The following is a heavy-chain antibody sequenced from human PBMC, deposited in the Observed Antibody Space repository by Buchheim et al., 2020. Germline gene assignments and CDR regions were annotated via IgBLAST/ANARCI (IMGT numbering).Heavy chain of an antibody. Sequence: QVQLVESGGGVVQPGRSLRLSCADSGFTFSSYAMHWVRQAPGKGLEWVAVISYDGSNKYYADSVKGRFTISRDNSKNTLYLQMNSLRAEETAVYYCARDLFGYYYDSSGYYPGDYWGQGTL. V-gene: IGHV3-30-3*01. CDR2: ISYDGSNK. CDR3: ARDLFGYYYDSSGYYPGDY. J-gene: IGHJ4*02. CDR1: GFTFSSYA. D-gene: IGHD3-22*01.